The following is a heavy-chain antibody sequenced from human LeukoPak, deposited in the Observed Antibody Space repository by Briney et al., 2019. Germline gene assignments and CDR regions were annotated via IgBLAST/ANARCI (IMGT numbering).Heavy chain of an antibody. CDR1: GGSFSGYY. J-gene: IGHJ4*02. D-gene: IGHD7-27*01. Sequence: SETLSLTCAVYGGSFSGYYWSWIRQPPGKGLEWIGEINHSGSTNYNPSLKSRVTISVDTSKNQFSLKLSSVTAADTAVYYCARRELGMGYFDYWGQGTLVTVSS. V-gene: IGHV4-34*01. CDR3: ARRELGMGYFDY. CDR2: INHSGST.